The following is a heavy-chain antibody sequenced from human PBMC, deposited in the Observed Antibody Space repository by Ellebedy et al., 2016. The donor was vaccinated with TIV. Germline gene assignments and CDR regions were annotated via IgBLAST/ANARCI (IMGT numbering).Heavy chain of an antibody. V-gene: IGHV3-23*01. Sequence: GGSLRLSXAASRFTFSSYAMSWVRQAPGKGLEWVSAISGSGGSTYYADSVKGRFTISRDNSKNTLYLQMNSLRAEDTAVYYCAKNEGGVGYFDYWGQGTLVTVSS. CDR1: RFTFSSYA. CDR3: AKNEGGVGYFDY. CDR2: ISGSGGST. D-gene: IGHD1-1*01. J-gene: IGHJ4*02.